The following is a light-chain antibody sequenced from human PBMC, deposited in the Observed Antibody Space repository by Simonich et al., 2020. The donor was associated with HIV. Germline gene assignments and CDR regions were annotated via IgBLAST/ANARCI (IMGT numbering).Light chain of an antibody. J-gene: IGKJ2*01. V-gene: IGKV1-NL1*01. CDR1: HGVSNS. CDR3: QQYYSTLMYT. Sequence: DIQMTQSPSSLSASVGDRVTITSRASHGVSNSLAWYQLKPGKAPKLLLYAASRLESGVPSRFSGSGSGTDYTLTISSLQPEDFATYYCQQYYSTLMYTFGQGTKLEIK. CDR2: AAS.